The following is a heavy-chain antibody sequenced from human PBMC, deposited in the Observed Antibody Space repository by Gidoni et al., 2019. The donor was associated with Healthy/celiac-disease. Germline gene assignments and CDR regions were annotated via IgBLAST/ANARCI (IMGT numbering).Heavy chain of an antibody. Sequence: EVQLVESGGGLVQPRRSLRLSCAASGFTFDDYAMHWVRQAPGKGLEWVSGISWNSGSIGYADSVKGRFTISRDNAKNSLYLQMNSLRAEDTALYYCAKDISWYGSGSYYGSDYWGQGTLVTVSS. V-gene: IGHV3-9*01. D-gene: IGHD3-10*01. J-gene: IGHJ4*02. CDR2: ISWNSGSI. CDR3: AKDISWYGSGSYYGSDY. CDR1: GFTFDDYA.